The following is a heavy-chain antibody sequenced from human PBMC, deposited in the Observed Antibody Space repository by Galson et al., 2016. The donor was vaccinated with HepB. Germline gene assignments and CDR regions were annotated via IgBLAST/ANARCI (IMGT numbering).Heavy chain of an antibody. CDR2: INPDSGDT. Sequence: SVKVSCKASGYTFTSYDINWVRQASGQGLEWMGWINPDSGDTGYAQKFQGRVTMTTDTSINTAYMELSSLRSQDTALYYCKRGLDPWGQGTLVIVSS. V-gene: IGHV1-8*01. J-gene: IGHJ5*02. CDR1: GYTFTSYD. CDR3: KRGLDP.